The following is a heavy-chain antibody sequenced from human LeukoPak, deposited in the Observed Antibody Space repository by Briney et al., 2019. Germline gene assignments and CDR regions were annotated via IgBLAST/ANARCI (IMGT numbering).Heavy chain of an antibody. Sequence: PSETLSLTCAVYGGSFSGYYWSWIRQPPGKGLEWGGEINHSGSTNYNPSLKSRVTISVDTSKNQFSLMLSSVTAAETAVYYCARHAELQYPSRTQGSGGGGFEPWGQGTLVTVSS. V-gene: IGHV4-34*01. CDR2: INHSGST. D-gene: IGHD4-11*01. CDR1: GGSFSGYY. J-gene: IGHJ5*02. CDR3: ARHAELQYPSRTQGSGGGGFEP.